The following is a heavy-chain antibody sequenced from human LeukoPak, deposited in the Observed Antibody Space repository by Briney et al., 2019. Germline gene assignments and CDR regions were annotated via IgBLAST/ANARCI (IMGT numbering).Heavy chain of an antibody. D-gene: IGHD5-18*01. CDR1: GGSFSGYY. V-gene: IGHV4-34*01. J-gene: IGHJ4*02. CDR3: ARFSTAMVPSY. Sequence: SETLSLTCAVYGGSFSGYYWSWIRQPPGKGLEWIGEINHSGSTNYNPSLKSRVTISVDTSKNQFSLKLSSVTAADTAVYYCARFSTAMVPSYWGRGTLVTVSS. CDR2: INHSGST.